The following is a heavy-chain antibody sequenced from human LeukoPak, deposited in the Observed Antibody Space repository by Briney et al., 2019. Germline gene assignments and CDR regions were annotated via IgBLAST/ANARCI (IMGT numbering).Heavy chain of an antibody. CDR3: ARGSKRYSNYLDAFDI. Sequence: GASVKVSCKASGYTFTSYDINWVRQATGQGLEWMGWMNPNSGNTGYAQKFQGRVTMTRNTSISTAYMELSSLRSEDTAVYYCARGSKRYSNYLDAFDIWGQRTMVTVSS. CDR1: GYTFTSYD. CDR2: MNPNSGNT. D-gene: IGHD4-11*01. V-gene: IGHV1-8*01. J-gene: IGHJ3*02.